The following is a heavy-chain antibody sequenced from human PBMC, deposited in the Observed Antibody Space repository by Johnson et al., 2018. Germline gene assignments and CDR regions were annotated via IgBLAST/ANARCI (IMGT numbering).Heavy chain of an antibody. CDR1: GFTFSNYW. CDR3: VRTVNIDWRNAFHI. V-gene: IGHV3-74*01. CDR2: INTDGSNI. D-gene: IGHD3-9*01. J-gene: IGHJ3*02. Sequence: VQLQESGGGLVQPGGSLRLSCAASGFTFSNYWMHWVRQASGKGLVWVSRINTDGSNIGYADSVKGRFALSRDNAKKTLYLQMDSLRAEDTAVYYCVRTVNIDWRNAFHIWGQVTMVTVSS.